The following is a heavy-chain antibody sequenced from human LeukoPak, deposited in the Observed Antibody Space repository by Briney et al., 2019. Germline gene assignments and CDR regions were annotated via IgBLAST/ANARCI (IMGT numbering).Heavy chain of an antibody. D-gene: IGHD3-10*01. Sequence: GGSLRLSCAASGFTFSSYGMTWVRRAPGKGLEWVSIISGGGDDTYYADSVKGRFTISRDNSKNTVYLQMSSLRAEDTAVYYCAKDWIWFGELLTYFDYWGQGTLVTVSS. V-gene: IGHV3-23*01. J-gene: IGHJ4*02. CDR2: ISGGGDDT. CDR3: AKDWIWFGELLTYFDY. CDR1: GFTFSSYG.